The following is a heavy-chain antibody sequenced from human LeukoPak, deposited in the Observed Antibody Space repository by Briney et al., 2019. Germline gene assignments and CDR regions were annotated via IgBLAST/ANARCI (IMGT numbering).Heavy chain of an antibody. J-gene: IGHJ4*02. CDR3: ARFVVVTATTFDY. Sequence: SETPSLTCTVSGGSISSGDYYWSWIRQPPGKGLEWIGYIYYSGSTYYNPSPKSRVTISVDTSKNQFSLKLSSVTAADTAVYYCARFVVVTATTFDYWGQGTLVTVSS. CDR1: GGSISSGDYY. D-gene: IGHD2-21*02. CDR2: IYYSGST. V-gene: IGHV4-30-4*01.